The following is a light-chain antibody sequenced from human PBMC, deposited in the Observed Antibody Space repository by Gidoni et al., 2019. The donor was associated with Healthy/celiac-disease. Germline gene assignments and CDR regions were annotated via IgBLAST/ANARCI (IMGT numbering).Light chain of an antibody. Sequence: EFVLTQSPATLSLSPGERATLSCRASQSVSSYLAWYQQKPVQAPRLLIYDASNRATGIPARFSGSGSGTDFTLTISSLEPEDFAVYYCQQRSNWVTFGGGTKVEIK. V-gene: IGKV3-11*01. CDR1: QSVSSY. CDR3: QQRSNWVT. J-gene: IGKJ4*01. CDR2: DAS.